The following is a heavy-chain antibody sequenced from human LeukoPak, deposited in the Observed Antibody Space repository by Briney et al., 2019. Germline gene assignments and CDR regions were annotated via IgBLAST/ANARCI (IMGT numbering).Heavy chain of an antibody. J-gene: IGHJ3*02. CDR2: IYTSGST. V-gene: IGHV4-4*07. Sequence: SETLSLTCTVSGGSISSYYWSWIRQPGGKGLEWIGRIYTSGSTNYNPSLKSRVTMSVDTSKNQFSLKLSSVTAADTAVYYCARDYPIVADLIEAFDIWGQGTMVTVSS. D-gene: IGHD2-15*01. CDR3: ARDYPIVADLIEAFDI. CDR1: GGSISSYY.